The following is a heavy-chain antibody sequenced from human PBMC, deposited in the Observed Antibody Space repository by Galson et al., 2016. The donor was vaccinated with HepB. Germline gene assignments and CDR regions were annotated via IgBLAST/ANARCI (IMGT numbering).Heavy chain of an antibody. D-gene: IGHD4-17*01. J-gene: IGHJ4*02. CDR3: GGDKYGPSEGLDY. V-gene: IGHV3-33*01. Sequence: SLRLSCAASGFTFSNYGMHWVRQAPGKGLEWVALIWYDGSSKYYADSVKGRFTISRDNSKNTLYLQMNSLRAEDTAVYYCGGDKYGPSEGLDYWGQGILVTVSS. CDR1: GFTFSNYG. CDR2: IWYDGSSK.